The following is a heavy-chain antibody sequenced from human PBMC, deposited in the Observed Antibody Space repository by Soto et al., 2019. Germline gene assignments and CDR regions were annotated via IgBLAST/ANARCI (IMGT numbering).Heavy chain of an antibody. CDR1: GFTYSSYS. D-gene: IGHD2-2*01. Sequence: GGSLRLSCAASGFTYSSYSMNCVRQAPGKGLEWVSSISSSSSYIYYADSVKGRFTISRDNAKNSLYLQMNSLRAEDTAVYYCARFANSVVPAAIYYYYGMDVWGQGTTVTVSS. CDR2: ISSSSSYI. J-gene: IGHJ6*02. CDR3: ARFANSVVPAAIYYYYGMDV. V-gene: IGHV3-21*01.